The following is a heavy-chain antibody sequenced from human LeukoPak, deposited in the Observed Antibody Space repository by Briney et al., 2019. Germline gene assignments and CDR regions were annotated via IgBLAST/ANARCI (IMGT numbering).Heavy chain of an antibody. Sequence: QPGGSLRLSCAASRFTFSNYVMSWVRQAPGKGLEWVSAISGSGSLTFYADSVKGRFTISRDNSKNTVYLQMNSLRAEDTAVYYCAKRGTAYYDSSGYYYHFDAFDIWGQGTMVTVSS. D-gene: IGHD3-22*01. CDR2: ISGSGSLT. CDR1: RFTFSNYV. V-gene: IGHV3-23*01. J-gene: IGHJ3*02. CDR3: AKRGTAYYDSSGYYYHFDAFDI.